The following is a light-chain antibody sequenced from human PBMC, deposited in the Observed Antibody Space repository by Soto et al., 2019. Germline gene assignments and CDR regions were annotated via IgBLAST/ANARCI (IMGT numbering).Light chain of an antibody. CDR1: QTISNY. J-gene: IGKJ1*01. CDR2: AAS. Sequence: DIPMTPSPSPLSASVGDRGTITCPASQTISNYLNWYQQKPGKAPKLLIYAASSLQSGVPSRFSGSGSGTDFTLNISSLQPEDFATYYCQQSYATPRTFGQGTKVDIK. V-gene: IGKV1-39*01. CDR3: QQSYATPRT.